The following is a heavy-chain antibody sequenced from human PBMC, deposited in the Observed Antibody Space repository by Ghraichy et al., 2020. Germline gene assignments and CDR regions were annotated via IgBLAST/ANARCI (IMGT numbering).Heavy chain of an antibody. J-gene: IGHJ4*02. D-gene: IGHD5-18*01. CDR1: GGSISSYY. Sequence: SETLSLTCTVSGGSISSYYWSWIRQSPGKGLEWIGYIYYSGGTSYNPSLKSRVTISVDTSKNQFSLKLSSVTAADTAVYYCAKGGWIQPFHWGQGTLVTVSS. CDR2: IYYSGGT. CDR3: AKGGWIQPFH. V-gene: IGHV4-59*01.